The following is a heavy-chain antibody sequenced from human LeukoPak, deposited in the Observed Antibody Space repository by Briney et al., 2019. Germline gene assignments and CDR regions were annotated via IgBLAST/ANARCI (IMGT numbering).Heavy chain of an antibody. D-gene: IGHD5-18*01. Sequence: SETLSLTCAVHGGSFSGYDWSWIRQPPGKGLEWIGEINHSGSTNYNPSLKSRVTISVDTSKNQFSLKLSSVTAADTAVYYCARGPGLWSFDYWGQGTLVTVSS. J-gene: IGHJ4*02. V-gene: IGHV4-34*01. CDR3: ARGPGLWSFDY. CDR1: GGSFSGYD. CDR2: INHSGST.